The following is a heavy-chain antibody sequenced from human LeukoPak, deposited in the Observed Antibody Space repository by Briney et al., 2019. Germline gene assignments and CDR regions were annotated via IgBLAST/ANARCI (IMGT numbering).Heavy chain of an antibody. Sequence: GGSLRLSCAASGFTFSSYSMNWVRQAPGNGLGWVSSISSSSSYIYYADSVKGRFTISRDNAKNSLYLQMNSLRAEDTAVYYCARVDSDAFDIWGQGTMVTVSS. CDR2: ISSSSSYI. J-gene: IGHJ3*02. D-gene: IGHD2-2*03. CDR3: ARVDSDAFDI. V-gene: IGHV3-21*01. CDR1: GFTFSSYS.